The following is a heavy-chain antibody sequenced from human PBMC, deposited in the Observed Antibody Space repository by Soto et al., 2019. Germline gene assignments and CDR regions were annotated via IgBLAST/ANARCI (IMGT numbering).Heavy chain of an antibody. D-gene: IGHD6-6*01. CDR1: GGSFSGYY. J-gene: IGHJ4*02. Sequence: QVQLQQWGAGLLKPSETLSLTCAVYGGSFSGYYWSWIRQPPGKGLEWIGEINHSGSTYYNPSLKSRVTISVDTSKNQFSLKLSSVTAADTAVYYCATGEYSSSPDYWGQGTLVTVSS. CDR3: ATGEYSSSPDY. V-gene: IGHV4-34*01. CDR2: INHSGST.